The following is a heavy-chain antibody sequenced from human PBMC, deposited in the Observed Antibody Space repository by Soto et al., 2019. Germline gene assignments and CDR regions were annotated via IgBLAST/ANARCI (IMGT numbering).Heavy chain of an antibody. CDR1: GGTFRNYP. CDR2: IFPLTDIP. Sequence: QVQLVQSGTEVKKPGSSVKVSCKASGGTFRNYPINWVRQAPGQGLEWMGSIFPLTDIPDYAQNFQTRLKISADKSTSTAYMELSSLTSDDTAMYFCARGPLVVLNYFESWGQGTLVTASS. J-gene: IGHJ4*02. CDR3: ARGPLVVLNYFES. V-gene: IGHV1-69*02.